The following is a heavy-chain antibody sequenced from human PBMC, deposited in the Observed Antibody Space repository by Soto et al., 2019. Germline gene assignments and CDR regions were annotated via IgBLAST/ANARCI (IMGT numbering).Heavy chain of an antibody. J-gene: IGHJ6*02. D-gene: IGHD6-19*01. CDR3: ARAPTFGWNYYYGMDV. V-gene: IGHV1-69*13. CDR2: IIPIFGTA. CDR1: GGTFSSYA. Sequence: GASVKVSCKASGGTFSSYAISWVRQAPGQGLEWMGGIIPIFGTANYAQKFQGRVTITADESTSIAYMEMSSLRSEDTAVFYCARAPTFGWNYYYGMDVWGQGTTVTVSS.